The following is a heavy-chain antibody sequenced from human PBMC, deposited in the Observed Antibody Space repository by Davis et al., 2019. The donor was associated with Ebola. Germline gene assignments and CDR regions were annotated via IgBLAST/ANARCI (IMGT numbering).Heavy chain of an antibody. J-gene: IGHJ4*02. V-gene: IGHV1-69*05. D-gene: IGHD1-26*01. CDR3: ARDPLVGAVGY. CDR2: IIPIFGTA. Sequence: SVKVSCKASGGTFSSYAISWVRQAPGQGLEWMGGIIPIFGTANYAQKLQGRVTMTTDTSTSTAYMELRSLRSDDTAVYYCARDPLVGAVGYWGQGTLVTVSS. CDR1: GGTFSSYA.